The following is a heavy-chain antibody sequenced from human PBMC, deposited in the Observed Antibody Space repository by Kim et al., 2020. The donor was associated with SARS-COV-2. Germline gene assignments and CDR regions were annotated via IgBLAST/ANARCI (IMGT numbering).Heavy chain of an antibody. V-gene: IGHV6-1*01. Sequence: DYAVSVKNRVTSNPDTTKSQFSLQLNSVTPEDTAVYYCTRDTPGQKAFDIWGQGTMVAVSS. CDR3: TRDTPGQKAFDI. J-gene: IGHJ3*02.